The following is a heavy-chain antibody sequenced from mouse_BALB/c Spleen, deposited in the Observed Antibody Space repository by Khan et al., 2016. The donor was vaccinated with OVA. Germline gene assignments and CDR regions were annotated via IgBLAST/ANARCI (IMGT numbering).Heavy chain of an antibody. CDR3: ARSYGSWTMDY. D-gene: IGHD1-1*01. Sequence: EVQLVESGPSLVKPSQTLSLTCSVTGYSITSGFWNWIRKFPGNKFEYMGYVTYSGNTYYNPSLKSRISIIRDTSKSQYYLQLNSVTTEDTATYFCARSYGSWTMDYWGQGTSVTVSS. V-gene: IGHV3-8*02. CDR1: GYSITSGF. J-gene: IGHJ4*01. CDR2: VTYSGNT.